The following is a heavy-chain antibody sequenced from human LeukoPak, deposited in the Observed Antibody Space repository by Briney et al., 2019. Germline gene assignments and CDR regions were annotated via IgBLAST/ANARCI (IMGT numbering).Heavy chain of an antibody. CDR1: GGSIGSSAYS. D-gene: IGHD3/OR15-3a*01. CDR3: ARQTGSGLFILP. J-gene: IGHJ4*02. V-gene: IGHV4-39*01. Sequence: PSETLSLTCTVSGGSIGSSAYSWGWIRQPPGKGLEWIGSIYYSGNTYYNASLKSQVSISIDTSKNQFSLRLTSVTAADTAVYYCARQTGSGLFILPGGQGTLVTVSS. CDR2: IYYSGNT.